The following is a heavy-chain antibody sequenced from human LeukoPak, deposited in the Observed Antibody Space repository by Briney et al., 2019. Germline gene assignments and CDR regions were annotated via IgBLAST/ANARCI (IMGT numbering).Heavy chain of an antibody. V-gene: IGHV5-51*03. CDR3: ARFDRYYDSSGYYYFDY. CDR2: IYPGDSDT. Sequence: KPGESLKISCKGSGYSFTSYWIGWVRQMPGKGLECMGIIYPGDSDTRYSPSFQGQVTISADKSISTAYLQWSSLKASDTAMYYCARFDRYYDSSGYYYFDYWGQGTLVTVSS. J-gene: IGHJ4*02. CDR1: GYSFTSYW. D-gene: IGHD3-22*01.